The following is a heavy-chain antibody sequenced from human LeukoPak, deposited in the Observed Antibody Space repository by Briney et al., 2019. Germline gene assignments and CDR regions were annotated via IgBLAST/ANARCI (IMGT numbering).Heavy chain of an antibody. CDR1: GGSFSGYY. CDR3: ARGRQLWPPASPLAPFDY. CDR2: INHSGST. D-gene: IGHD5-18*01. V-gene: IGHV4-34*01. Sequence: SETLSLTCAVYGGSFSGYYWSRIRQPPGKGLEWIGEINHSGSTNYNPSLKSRVTISVDTSKNQFSLKLSSVTAADTAVYYCARGRQLWPPASPLAPFDYWGQGTLVTVSS. J-gene: IGHJ4*02.